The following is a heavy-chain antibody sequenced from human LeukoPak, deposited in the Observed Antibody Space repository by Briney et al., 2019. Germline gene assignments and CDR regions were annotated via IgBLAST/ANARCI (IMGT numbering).Heavy chain of an antibody. CDR3: TTNKDS. V-gene: IGHV3-15*01. Sequence: GGSLRLSCAASGFIFSNAWMSWVRQAPGKGLEWVGRIKSETDGGTTDYAAPVKGRFTISSDDSKSTLFLQMNSLISEDTAVYYCTTNKDSWGQGTLVTVSS. CDR2: IKSETDGGTT. D-gene: IGHD1/OR15-1a*01. J-gene: IGHJ4*02. CDR1: GFIFSNAW.